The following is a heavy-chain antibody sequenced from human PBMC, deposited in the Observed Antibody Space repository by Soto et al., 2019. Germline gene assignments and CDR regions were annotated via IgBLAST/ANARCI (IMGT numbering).Heavy chain of an antibody. CDR2: IYYSGST. Sequence: SETLSLTCTVSGGSISSSSYYWGWIRQPPGKGLEGIGSIYYSGSTYYNPSLKSRVTISVDTSKNQFSLKLSSVTAADTAVYYCARRLNYDFWSGYTLDYWGQGTLVTVSS. CDR1: GGSISSSSYY. J-gene: IGHJ4*02. CDR3: ARRLNYDFWSGYTLDY. D-gene: IGHD3-3*01. V-gene: IGHV4-39*01.